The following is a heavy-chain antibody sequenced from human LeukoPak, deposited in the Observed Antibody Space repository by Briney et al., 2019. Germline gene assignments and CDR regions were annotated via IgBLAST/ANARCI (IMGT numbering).Heavy chain of an antibody. D-gene: IGHD3-3*01. CDR1: GFTFSSYA. CDR2: ISGSGGST. Sequence: PGGSLRLSCAASGFTFSSYAMNWVRQAPEKGLEWVSFISGSGGSTYYADSVKGRFTISRDNSKNTLYLQMNSLRAEDTAVYYCAKQAPTARGIWSGSVGYPFDIWGQGAMVTVSS. J-gene: IGHJ3*02. V-gene: IGHV3-23*01. CDR3: AKQAPTARGIWSGSVGYPFDI.